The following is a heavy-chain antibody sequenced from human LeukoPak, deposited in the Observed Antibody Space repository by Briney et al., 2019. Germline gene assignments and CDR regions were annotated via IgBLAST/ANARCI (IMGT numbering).Heavy chain of an antibody. J-gene: IGHJ4*02. CDR2: ISGSGGST. CDR3: AKGKFKYYGSGSQHPFDY. V-gene: IGHV3-23*01. CDR1: GFTFSSYA. Sequence: GGSLRLSCAASGFTFSSYAMSWVRQAPGKGLEWVSAISGSGGSTYYADSVKGRFTISRDNSKNTLYLQMNSLRAEDTAVYYCAKGKFKYYGSGSQHPFDYWGQGTLVTVSS. D-gene: IGHD3-10*01.